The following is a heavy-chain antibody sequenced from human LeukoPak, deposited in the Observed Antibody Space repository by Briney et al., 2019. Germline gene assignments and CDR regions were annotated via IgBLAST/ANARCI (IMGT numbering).Heavy chain of an antibody. D-gene: IGHD6-13*01. CDR1: GGSISSGSYY. V-gene: IGHV4-61*02. CDR3: ARSEWQQQLAQGY. Sequence: SETLSLTCTVSGGSISSGSYYWSWIRQPAGKGLEWIGRIYTSGSTNYNPSLKSRVTISVDTSKNQFSLKLSSVTAADTAVYYCARSEWQQQLAQGYWGQGTLVTVSS. CDR2: IYTSGST. J-gene: IGHJ4*02.